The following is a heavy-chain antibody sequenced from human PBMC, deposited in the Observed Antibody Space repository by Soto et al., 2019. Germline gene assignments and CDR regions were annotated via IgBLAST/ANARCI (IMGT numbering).Heavy chain of an antibody. CDR1: GLSFSGYY. J-gene: IGHJ6*02. CDR2: INHSGST. D-gene: IGHD2-21*01. Sequence: SETLSLTCAVYGLSFSGYYWSWIRQPPGKGLEWIGEINHSGSTNYNPSLKSRVTISVDTSKNQFSLKLSSVTAADTAVYYCARGTLPAHYYGMDVWGQGTTVTVSS. V-gene: IGHV4-34*01. CDR3: ARGTLPAHYYGMDV.